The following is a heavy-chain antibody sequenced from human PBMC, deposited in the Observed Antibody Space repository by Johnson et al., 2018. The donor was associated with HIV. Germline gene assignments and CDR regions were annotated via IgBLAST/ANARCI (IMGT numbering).Heavy chain of an antibody. Sequence: QVQLVESGGGVVQPGRSLRLSCAASGFTFSSYAMHWVRQAPGKGLEWVAVISYDGSNKYYADSVKGRFTISRDNSKNTLYLQMNSLRAEDTAVYYCACADMGGNPDAFDIWGQGTMVTVAS. V-gene: IGHV3-30-3*01. D-gene: IGHD4-23*01. CDR3: ACADMGGNPDAFDI. J-gene: IGHJ3*02. CDR1: GFTFSSYA. CDR2: ISYDGSNK.